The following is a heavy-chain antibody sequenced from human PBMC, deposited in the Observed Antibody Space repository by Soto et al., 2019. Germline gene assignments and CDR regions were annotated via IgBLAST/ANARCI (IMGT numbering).Heavy chain of an antibody. D-gene: IGHD1-7*01. CDR2: IKSKTDGGTT. Sequence: EVQLVESGGGLVKPGGSLRLSCTASGFTLNNAWVNWVRQAPGKGLEWVGRIKSKTDGGTTDYAAPVKGRFTISRDDSKNTLYLQMNSLKTEDTAVYYCTTGGANSNYRGTDYWGQGTLVTVSS. V-gene: IGHV3-15*01. J-gene: IGHJ4*02. CDR3: TTGGANSNYRGTDY. CDR1: GFTLNNAW.